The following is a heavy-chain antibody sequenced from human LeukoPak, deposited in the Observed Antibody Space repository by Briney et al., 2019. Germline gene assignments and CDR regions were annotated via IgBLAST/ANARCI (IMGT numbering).Heavy chain of an antibody. CDR2: ISGSGAST. V-gene: IGHV3-23*01. CDR1: GFTLSTNA. J-gene: IGHJ4*02. D-gene: IGHD1-26*01. Sequence: GGSLRLSCLTSGFTLSTNAMSWVRQAPGKGLEWISGISGSGASTYYADSVKGRSTISRDDSRNTLYLQMNSLRGDDTAVYYCAKDVGKWESLHFFDYWGQGTLVTVSS. CDR3: AKDVGKWESLHFFDY.